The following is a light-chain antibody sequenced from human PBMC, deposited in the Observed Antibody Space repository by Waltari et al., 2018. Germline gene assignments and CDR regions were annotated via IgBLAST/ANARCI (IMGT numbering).Light chain of an antibody. CDR3: QHYESLPVT. CDR2: HAS. CDR1: QSISKY. V-gene: IGKV3-20*01. J-gene: IGKJ1*01. Sequence: ILLTHSPGPLSLSPGETATLLCRASQSISKYLAWYKQKPGQAPRPLIYHASSRAAGIPDRFSGRGSGTDFSLSISRLEPEDFAVYYCQHYESLPVTFGQGTKVEIK.